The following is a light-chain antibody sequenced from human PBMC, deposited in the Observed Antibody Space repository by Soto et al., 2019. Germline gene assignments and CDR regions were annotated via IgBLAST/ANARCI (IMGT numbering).Light chain of an antibody. J-gene: IGLJ2*01. V-gene: IGLV4-69*01. CDR3: QTWAPGFHVV. CDR1: SGHSSYA. Sequence: QPVLTQSPSASASLGASVKLTCTLSSGHSSYAIAWHQQQPEKGPRYLMKLNSDGSHSKGDGIPDRFSGSSSGAERYLTISSLQSEDEADYYCQTWAPGFHVVFGGGTKLTVL. CDR2: LNSDGSH.